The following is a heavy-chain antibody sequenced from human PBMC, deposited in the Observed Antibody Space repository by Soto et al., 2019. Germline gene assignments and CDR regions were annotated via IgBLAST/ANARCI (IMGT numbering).Heavy chain of an antibody. D-gene: IGHD7-27*01. J-gene: IGHJ5*02. CDR2: IKQDASEK. CDR1: GFTFSSYW. CDR3: ARDRDLLSFTGINWFDP. Sequence: GGSLRLSCAASGFTFSSYWMSWVRQARGKGLEWVANIKQDASEKYYVDSVKGRFTISRDNAKNSLYLQMNSLRAEDTAVYYCARDRDLLSFTGINWFDPWGQGTLVTVS. V-gene: IGHV3-7*05.